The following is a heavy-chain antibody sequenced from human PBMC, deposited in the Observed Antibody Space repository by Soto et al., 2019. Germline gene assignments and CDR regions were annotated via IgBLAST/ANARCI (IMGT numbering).Heavy chain of an antibody. V-gene: IGHV4-31*03. J-gene: IGHJ4*02. D-gene: IGHD2-15*01. CDR1: GGSISSGGYY. CDR3: AREGEGSRSGFDY. CDR2: IYYSGST. Sequence: QVQLQESGPGLVKPSQTLSLTYTVSGGSISSGGYYWSWIRQHPGKGLEWIGYIYYSGSTYYNPSLKSRVTISVDTSKNQFSLKLSSVTAADTAVYYCAREGEGSRSGFDYWGQGTLVTVSS.